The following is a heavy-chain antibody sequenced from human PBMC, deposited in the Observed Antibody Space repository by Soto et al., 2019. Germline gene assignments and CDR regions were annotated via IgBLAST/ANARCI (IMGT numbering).Heavy chain of an antibody. J-gene: IGHJ5*02. CDR2: IYYSGST. V-gene: IGHV4-31*03. Sequence: QVQLQESGPGLVKPSQTLSLTCTVSGGSISSGGYYWSWIRQHPGKGLEWIGYIYYSGSTYYNPSLKSRVTIAVDTSKNQFSLKLSSVTAADTAVYYWARGDRIVVVTAAPNWFDPWGQGTLVTVSS. D-gene: IGHD2-21*02. CDR1: GGSISSGGYY. CDR3: ARGDRIVVVTAAPNWFDP.